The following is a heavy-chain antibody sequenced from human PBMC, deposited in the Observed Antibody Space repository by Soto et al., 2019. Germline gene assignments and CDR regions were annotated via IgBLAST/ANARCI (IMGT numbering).Heavy chain of an antibody. Sequence: GGSLRLSCAASGLTFSDFSMSWIRQAPGKGLEWVAYINSNSANTNYADSVKGRFTISRDNAKNSLYLQMNILKAEDTAIYYCGRGSSQIDYWGRGTLVTVSS. CDR1: GLTFSDFS. CDR2: INSNSANT. J-gene: IGHJ4*01. CDR3: GRGSSQIDY. V-gene: IGHV3-11*05.